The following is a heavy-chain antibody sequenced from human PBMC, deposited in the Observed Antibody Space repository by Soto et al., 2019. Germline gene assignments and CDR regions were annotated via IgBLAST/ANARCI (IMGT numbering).Heavy chain of an antibody. CDR2: TKSKGNSYTT. V-gene: IGHV3-72*01. CDR1: GFTFSDYY. CDR3: TRGLRPYFFDY. D-gene: IGHD4-17*01. J-gene: IGHJ4*02. Sequence: EVQLVESGGGLVQPGGSLRLSCAASGFTFSDYYMDWVRQAPGKGLEWIGRTKSKGNSYTTEYAASVRGRFTISRDDSKSSLYLQMNSLKIEDTAVYYCTRGLRPYFFDYWGQGILVTVSS.